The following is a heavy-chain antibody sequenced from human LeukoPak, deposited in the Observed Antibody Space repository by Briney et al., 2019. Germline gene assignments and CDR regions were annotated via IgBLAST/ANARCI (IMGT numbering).Heavy chain of an antibody. CDR2: IKGKGNSHAT. D-gene: IGHD2-2*02. Sequence: GGSLKLSCEASGFTFSGSAMPWVRQASGKGLEWLGHIKGKGNSHATAYAASLKGRFTISRDDSKNTAYLQTNNLETEDTAMYYCARQSGAAIPFVYWGQGTLVTVSS. CDR3: ARQSGAAIPFVY. CDR1: GFTFSGSA. J-gene: IGHJ4*02. V-gene: IGHV3-73*01.